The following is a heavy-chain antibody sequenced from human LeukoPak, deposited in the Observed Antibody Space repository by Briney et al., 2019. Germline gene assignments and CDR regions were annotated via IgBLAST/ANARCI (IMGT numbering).Heavy chain of an antibody. Sequence: GGSLRLSCAASGFTFSSYWMSWVRQAPGKGLEWVANKKQDGSEKYYVDSVKGRFTISRDNAKNSLYLQMNSPRAEDTAVYYCARDDCSSISCYHNWFDPWGQGTLVTVSS. V-gene: IGHV3-7*01. CDR1: GFTFSSYW. D-gene: IGHD2-2*01. J-gene: IGHJ5*02. CDR3: ARDDCSSISCYHNWFDP. CDR2: KKQDGSEK.